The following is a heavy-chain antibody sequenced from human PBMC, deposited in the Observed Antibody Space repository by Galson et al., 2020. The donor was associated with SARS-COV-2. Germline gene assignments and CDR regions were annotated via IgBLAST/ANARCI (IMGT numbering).Heavy chain of an antibody. CDR3: AKAPLTACGGARCYPFDY. D-gene: IGHD2-15*01. J-gene: IGHJ4*02. CDR1: GFTFDNYA. CDR2: IINSGIDT. V-gene: IGHV3-23*01. Sequence: EGSLRLSCSASGFTFDNYAMNWVRQVPGKGLEWVSSIINSGIDTYYAPSVKDRFTISRDNSQNMVYLQMNNLRAEDTALYYCAKAPLTACGGARCYPFDYWGRGTLVIVSS.